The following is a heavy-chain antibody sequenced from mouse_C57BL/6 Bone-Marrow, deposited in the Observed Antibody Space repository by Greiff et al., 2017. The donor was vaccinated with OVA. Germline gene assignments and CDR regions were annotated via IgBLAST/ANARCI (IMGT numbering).Heavy chain of an antibody. Sequence: QVQPQQPGAELVKPGASVKLSCKASGYTFTSYWMHWVKQRPGQGLEWIGMIHPNSGSTNYNEKFKSKATLTVDKSSSTAYMQLSSLTSEDSAVYYCARKNYSNYFDYWGQGTTLTVSS. CDR3: ARKNYSNYFDY. CDR2: IHPNSGST. V-gene: IGHV1-64*01. D-gene: IGHD2-5*01. J-gene: IGHJ2*01. CDR1: GYTFTSYW.